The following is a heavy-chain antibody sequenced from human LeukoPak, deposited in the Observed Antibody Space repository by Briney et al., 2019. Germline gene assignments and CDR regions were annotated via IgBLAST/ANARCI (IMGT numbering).Heavy chain of an antibody. V-gene: IGHV6-1*01. Sequence: SQTLSLTCAISGDSVSSNSVTWNWIRQSPSRGLERLGRTYYRSTWYNDYAVSVRGRITVNPDTSKNQFSLHLNSATPEDTAVYYCARRLTQYDCFDPWGQGIPVTVSS. J-gene: IGHJ5*02. CDR1: GDSVSSNSVT. CDR3: ARRLTQYDCFDP. D-gene: IGHD2-2*01. CDR2: TYYRSTWYN.